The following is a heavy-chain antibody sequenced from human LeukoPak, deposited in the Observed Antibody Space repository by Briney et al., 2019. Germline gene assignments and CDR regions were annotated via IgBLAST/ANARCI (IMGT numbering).Heavy chain of an antibody. Sequence: SETLSLTCTVSGGSISSYYWSWIRQPAGKGLEWIGRIYFSGSTDYNPSLKSRVTMSVDSSKTQFSLKLSSVTAADTAIYYCARDSGTTGEVKFDPWGQGTLVTVSS. V-gene: IGHV4-4*07. J-gene: IGHJ5*02. D-gene: IGHD3-10*01. CDR3: ARDSGTTGEVKFDP. CDR1: GGSISSYY. CDR2: IYFSGST.